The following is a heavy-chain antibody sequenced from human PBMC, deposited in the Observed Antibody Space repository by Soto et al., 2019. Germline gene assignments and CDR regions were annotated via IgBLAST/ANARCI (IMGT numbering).Heavy chain of an antibody. Sequence: VQLQESGPGLVKPSETLSLTCTVSGDSISSFYWRWIRQTAGKGLECIGRLYVSGSTDYNPYLKRRVSMAVDRSKKQSSLKLMAVTAADTAVYYCVRDWSGGGGYSDYGMDVWWQGTTVTVSS. CDR1: GDSISSFY. J-gene: IGHJ6*01. D-gene: IGHD2-15*01. V-gene: IGHV4-4*07. CDR2: LYVSGST. CDR3: VRDWSGGGGYSDYGMDV.